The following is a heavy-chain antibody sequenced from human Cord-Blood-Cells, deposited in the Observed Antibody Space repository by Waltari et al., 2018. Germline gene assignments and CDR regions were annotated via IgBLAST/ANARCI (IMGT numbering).Heavy chain of an antibody. CDR2: INPNSGGT. Sequence: QVQLVQSGAEVKKPGASVKVSCKASGYPFPGYHMPWVRQAPGQGLEWLGWINPNSGGTNYAQKFQGWVTMTRDTSISTAYMELSRLRSDDTAVYYCARDRNCSSTSCYGMDVWGQGTTVTVSS. CDR3: ARDRNCSSTSCYGMDV. CDR1: GYPFPGYH. V-gene: IGHV1-2*04. D-gene: IGHD2-2*01. J-gene: IGHJ6*02.